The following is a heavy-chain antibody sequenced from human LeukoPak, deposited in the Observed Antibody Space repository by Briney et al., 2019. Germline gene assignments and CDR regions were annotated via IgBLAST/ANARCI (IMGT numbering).Heavy chain of an antibody. D-gene: IGHD2-2*01. Sequence: ASVKVSCKASGYTFTSYAMHWVRQAPGQRLEWTGWINAGNGNTKYTQKFQGRVTITRDTSASTAYMELSSLRSEDTAVYYCARGPAAIRWFDPWGQGTLVTVSS. CDR2: INAGNGNT. V-gene: IGHV1-3*01. CDR1: GYTFTSYA. CDR3: ARGPAAIRWFDP. J-gene: IGHJ5*02.